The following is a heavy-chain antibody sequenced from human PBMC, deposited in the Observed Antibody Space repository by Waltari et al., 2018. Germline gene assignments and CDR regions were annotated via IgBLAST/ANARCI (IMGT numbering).Heavy chain of an antibody. CDR3: ARQAARNFDY. CDR1: GYNFIGYY. CDR2: INPNTGCT. J-gene: IGHJ4*02. Sequence: QVQLVQSGAEVKKPGASVNVSCKASGYNFIGYYIHWVRQAPGQGLGWMGLINPNTGCTKYAQKYQGRVTLTRDTSISTAYMELSSLGSDDMAVFYCARQAARNFDYWGQGTLVTVSS. V-gene: IGHV1-2*02.